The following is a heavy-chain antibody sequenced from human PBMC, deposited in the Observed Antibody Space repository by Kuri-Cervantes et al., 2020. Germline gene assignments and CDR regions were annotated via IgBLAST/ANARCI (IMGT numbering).Heavy chain of an antibody. CDR3: ARELGVSGDYEFDS. V-gene: IGHV4-4*07. CDR2: IDTSGNT. Sequence: SETLSLTCTVSGGSINTYYWNWIRQPAGKTLEWIGRIDTSGNTNYNSSLKSRVTTSVDKSKSQFSLRLSSVTAADTAVYYCARELGVSGDYEFDSWGQGTLVTVSS. CDR1: GGSINTYY. J-gene: IGHJ4*02. D-gene: IGHD2-21*02.